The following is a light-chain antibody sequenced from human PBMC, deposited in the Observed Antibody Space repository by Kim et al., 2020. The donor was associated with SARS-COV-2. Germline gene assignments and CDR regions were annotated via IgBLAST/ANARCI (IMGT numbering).Light chain of an antibody. Sequence: SYELTQPPSVSVSPGQTASITCSGDKLGDKYACWYQQKPGQSPVLVIHQDSKRPSGIPERFSGSNSGNTATLTISGTQAMDEADYYCQAWDSSIFYVFGTGTKVTVL. V-gene: IGLV3-1*01. CDR3: QAWDSSIFYV. CDR1: KLGDKY. J-gene: IGLJ1*01. CDR2: QDS.